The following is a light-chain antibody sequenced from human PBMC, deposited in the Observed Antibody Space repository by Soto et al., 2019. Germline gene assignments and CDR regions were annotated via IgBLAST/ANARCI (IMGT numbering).Light chain of an antibody. CDR3: SSYTGSSTLV. CDR2: DVS. V-gene: IGLV2-14*01. CDR1: SSDVGGYNY. Sequence: QSALTQPASVSGSPGQSITISCTGTSSDVGGYNYVSWYQQHPGKAPKLMIYDVSNRPSGVSNRFSGSKSGNTASLTISGLQAEDEADYYCSSYTGSSTLVSGTGTKLTVL. J-gene: IGLJ1*01.